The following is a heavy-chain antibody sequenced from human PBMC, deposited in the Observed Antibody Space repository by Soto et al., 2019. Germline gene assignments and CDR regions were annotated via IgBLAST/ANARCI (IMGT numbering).Heavy chain of an antibody. Sequence: VQLKQWGAGLLKPSETLSLTCAGYGGSFSGYYWSWIRQPPGEGLEWIGEINHSGSTNYNPSLKSRVTISVDTSKNQFSLKLSSVTAADTAVYYCAREAGGGRPDVWGKGTTVTVSS. D-gene: IGHD2-15*01. CDR1: GGSFSGYY. CDR2: INHSGST. CDR3: AREAGGGRPDV. J-gene: IGHJ6*04. V-gene: IGHV4-34*01.